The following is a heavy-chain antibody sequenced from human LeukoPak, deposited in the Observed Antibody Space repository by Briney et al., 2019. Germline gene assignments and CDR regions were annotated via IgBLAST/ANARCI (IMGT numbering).Heavy chain of an antibody. Sequence: ASVKVSCKASGYTFTGYYMHWVRQAPGQGLEWMGWINPNSGGTNYAQKFQGWVTMSRDTSISTAYMELSRLRSDDTAVYYCARGNRDWKSNAVWWYFDLWGRGTLVTVSS. CDR3: ARGNRDWKSNAVWWYFDL. V-gene: IGHV1-2*04. CDR1: GYTFTGYY. D-gene: IGHD2-8*01. J-gene: IGHJ2*01. CDR2: INPNSGGT.